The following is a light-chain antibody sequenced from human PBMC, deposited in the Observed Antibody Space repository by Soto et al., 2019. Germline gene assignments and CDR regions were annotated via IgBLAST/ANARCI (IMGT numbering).Light chain of an antibody. CDR1: ISDIGGYNF. CDR3: SSYTDSSNYV. CDR2: DVN. V-gene: IGLV2-14*01. J-gene: IGLJ1*01. Sequence: QSVLTQPASVSGSPGQSITISCTGTISDIGGYNFISWYQHHPGKAPKLVIYDVNNRPSGVSNRFSGSRSGNTASLTISGLQAEDEADYYCSSYTDSSNYVFGTGTKVTVL.